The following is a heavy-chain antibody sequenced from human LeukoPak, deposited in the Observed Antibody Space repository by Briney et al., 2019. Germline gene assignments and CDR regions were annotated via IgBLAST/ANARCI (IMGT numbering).Heavy chain of an antibody. V-gene: IGHV3-21*01. CDR2: ISSSSSYI. J-gene: IGHJ2*01. D-gene: IGHD3-10*01. CDR3: VRYYTRQSWYFDL. Sequence: PGGSLRLSCAASGFTFSSYSMNWVRQAPGKGLEWVSSISSSSSYIYYADSVKGRFTISRDNAKNSLYLQMNSLRAEDTAVYYCVRYYTRQSWYFDLWGRGTLVTVSS. CDR1: GFTFSSYS.